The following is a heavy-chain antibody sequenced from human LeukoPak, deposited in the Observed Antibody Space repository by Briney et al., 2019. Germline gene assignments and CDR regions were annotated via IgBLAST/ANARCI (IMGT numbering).Heavy chain of an antibody. CDR1: GFTVSSNY. J-gene: IGHJ5*02. Sequence: LPGGSLRLSCAASGFTVSSNYMSWVRQAPGKGLEWVSVIYSGGSTYYADSVKGRFTISRDNSKNTLYLQMNSLRAEDTAVYYCARILGSGYDESWFDPWGQGTLVTVSS. CDR2: IYSGGST. CDR3: ARILGSGYDESWFDP. V-gene: IGHV3-53*01. D-gene: IGHD5-12*01.